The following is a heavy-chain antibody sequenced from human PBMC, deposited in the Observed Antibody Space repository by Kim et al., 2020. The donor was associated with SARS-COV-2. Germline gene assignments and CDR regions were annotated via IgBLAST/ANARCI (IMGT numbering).Heavy chain of an antibody. D-gene: IGHD2-8*02. CDR1: GDNFITYY. V-gene: IGHV1-46*01. CDR3: STSSLAAGGASAFDI. CDR2: INPSGDRT. Sequence: ASVKVSCKASGDNFITYYMHWVRQAPGQGLEWMGIINPSGDRTNYTQKFQGRITLARDTSTSTVNMELTSLRSDDTAVYYCSTSSLAAGGASAFDIWGQ. J-gene: IGHJ3*02.